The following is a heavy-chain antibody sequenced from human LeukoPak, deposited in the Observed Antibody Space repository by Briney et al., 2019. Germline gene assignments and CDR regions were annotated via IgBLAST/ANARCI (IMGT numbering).Heavy chain of an antibody. J-gene: IGHJ3*02. CDR3: VRYVETAVFRAFDI. V-gene: IGHV3-30-3*01. CDR1: GFTFSSFA. Sequence: GGSLRLSCAASGFTFSSFAMRWVRQAPGKGLEWVALISYDGVNKYYADSVKGRFTVSRDNSKNTLYLQMNSLRAEDTAVYYCVRYVETAVFRAFDIWGQGTMVTVSS. D-gene: IGHD5-18*01. CDR2: ISYDGVNK.